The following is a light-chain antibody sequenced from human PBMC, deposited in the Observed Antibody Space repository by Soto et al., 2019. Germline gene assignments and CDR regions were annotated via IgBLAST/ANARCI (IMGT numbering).Light chain of an antibody. V-gene: IGKV3-20*01. CDR1: QSVSSSY. J-gene: IGKJ5*01. CDR2: GAS. CDR3: QQYGSSLVT. Sequence: EIVLTQSPGTLSLSPGERATLSCRASQSVSSSYLAWYQQKPGQAPRLLIYGASSRATGIPDRFSGSGSGTDFTLTISRLEPEDFAVYYCQQYGSSLVTFGKGKRLEIK.